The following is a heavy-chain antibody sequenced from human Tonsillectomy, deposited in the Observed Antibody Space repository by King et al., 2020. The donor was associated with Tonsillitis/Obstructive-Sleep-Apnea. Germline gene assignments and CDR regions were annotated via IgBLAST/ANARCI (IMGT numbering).Heavy chain of an antibody. CDR2: INHSGST. CDR1: GGSFNSYY. V-gene: IGHV4-34*01. J-gene: IGHJ2*01. D-gene: IGHD2-21*02. Sequence: VQLQQWGAGLLKPSETLSLTCAVYGGSFNSYYWSWIRQPPGKGLEWIGEINHSGSTNYNPSLKSRVTISVDTSKNQFSLKLSSVTAADTAVYYCARGGGDTRRYFDLWGRGTLVTVSS. CDR3: ARGGGDTRRYFDL.